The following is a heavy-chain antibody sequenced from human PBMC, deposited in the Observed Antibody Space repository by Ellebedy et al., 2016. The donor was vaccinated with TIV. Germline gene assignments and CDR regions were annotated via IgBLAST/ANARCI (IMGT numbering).Heavy chain of an antibody. CDR3: GRYYGSGGWFDP. Sequence: SETLSLTCTVSGGSISSGGYYWSWIRQHPGKGLEWIGYIYYSGSTYYNPSLKSRVTISVDTSKNQFSLKLSSVTAADTAVYYCGRYYGSGGWFDPWGQGTLVTVSS. V-gene: IGHV4-30-4*08. J-gene: IGHJ5*02. D-gene: IGHD3-10*01. CDR2: IYYSGST. CDR1: GGSISSGGYY.